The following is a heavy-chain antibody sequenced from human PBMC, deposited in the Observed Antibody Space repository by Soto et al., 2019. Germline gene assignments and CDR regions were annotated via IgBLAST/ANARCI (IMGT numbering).Heavy chain of an antibody. CDR2: IYSGGST. J-gene: IGHJ6*02. CDR3: ARDIVVVPAAHKGGGYYYYYGMDV. CDR1: GFTVSSNY. V-gene: IGHV3-53*04. D-gene: IGHD2-2*01. Sequence: PGGSLRLSCAASGFTVSSNYVSWVRQAPGKGLEWVSVIYSGGSTYYADSVKGRFTISRHNSKNTLYLQMNSLRAEDTAVYYCARDIVVVPAAHKGGGYYYYYGMDVWGQGTTVTVSS.